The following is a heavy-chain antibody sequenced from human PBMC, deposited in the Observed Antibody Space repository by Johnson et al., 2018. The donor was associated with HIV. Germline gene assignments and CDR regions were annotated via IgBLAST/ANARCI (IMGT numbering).Heavy chain of an antibody. CDR1: GFTFSTYG. V-gene: IGHV3-33*01. CDR3: ARLPSGYNRDTFNI. Sequence: QVQVVESGGGVVQPGRSLRLSCAASGFTFSTYGMHWVRQAPGKGLEWVAVMWYDGSNKYYAYSVKGRFTISRDNSKNTLYLQMNSLRAEDTATYYCARLPSGYNRDTFNIWGQGTMVTVSS. J-gene: IGHJ3*02. D-gene: IGHD5-18*01. CDR2: MWYDGSNK.